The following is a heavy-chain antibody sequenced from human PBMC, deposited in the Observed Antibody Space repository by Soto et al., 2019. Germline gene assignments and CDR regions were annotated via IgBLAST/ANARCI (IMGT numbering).Heavy chain of an antibody. J-gene: IGHJ6*02. V-gene: IGHV3-21*01. D-gene: IGHD2-21*01. CDR2: ISSSSSYI. CDR1: GFTFSSYS. Sequence: GGSLRLSCAASGFTFSSYSMNWVRQAPGKGLEWVSSISSSSSYIYYADSVKGRFTISRDNAKNSLYLQMNSLRAEDTAVYYCARRVTAKVNIPYGMYVWGQGTTVTVS. CDR3: ARRVTAKVNIPYGMYV.